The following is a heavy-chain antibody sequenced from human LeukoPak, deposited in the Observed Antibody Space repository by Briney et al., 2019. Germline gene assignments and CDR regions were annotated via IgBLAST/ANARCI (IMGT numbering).Heavy chain of an antibody. CDR3: ARDSTNYPFDI. Sequence: SVKVSFKASGGTFSSYTISWVRQAPGQGLEWMGRIIPILGIANYAQKFQGRVTITADKSTSTAYMELSSLRSEDTAVYYCARDSTNYPFDIWGQGTMVTVSS. CDR2: IIPILGIA. J-gene: IGHJ3*02. D-gene: IGHD5-24*01. V-gene: IGHV1-69*04. CDR1: GGTFSSYT.